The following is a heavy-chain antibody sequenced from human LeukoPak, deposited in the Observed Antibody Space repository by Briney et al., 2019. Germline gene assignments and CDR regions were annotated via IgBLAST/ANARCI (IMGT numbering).Heavy chain of an antibody. D-gene: IGHD3-10*01. V-gene: IGHV3-23*01. Sequence: GRSLRLSCAASGFTFSSYAMSWVRQAPGKGPEWVSAISGSGGSTYYADSVKGRFTISRDNSKNTLYLQMNSLRAEDTAVYYCAKANYGSGSYLLAYYWGQGTLVTVSS. CDR2: ISGSGGST. CDR1: GFTFSSYA. CDR3: AKANYGSGSYLLAYY. J-gene: IGHJ4*02.